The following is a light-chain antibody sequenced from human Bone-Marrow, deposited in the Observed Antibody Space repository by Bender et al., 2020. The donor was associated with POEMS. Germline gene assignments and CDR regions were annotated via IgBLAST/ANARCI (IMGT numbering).Light chain of an antibody. CDR3: QSYDNSLGGWV. Sequence: QSVLTQPASVSGSPGQSITISCTGTSSDIGGYNYVSWYLQHPGKAPQVIIYDVTNRPSGVSNRFSGSKSGTSASLAITGLQAEDEGDYYCQSYDNSLGGWVFGGGTKLTVL. CDR2: DVT. V-gene: IGLV2-14*03. J-gene: IGLJ3*02. CDR1: SSDIGGYNY.